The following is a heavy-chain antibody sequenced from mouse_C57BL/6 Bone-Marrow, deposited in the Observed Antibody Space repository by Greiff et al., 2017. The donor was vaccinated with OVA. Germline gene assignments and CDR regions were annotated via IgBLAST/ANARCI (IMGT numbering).Heavy chain of an antibody. V-gene: IGHV5-17*01. J-gene: IGHJ3*01. D-gene: IGHD4-1*01. CDR1: GFTFSDYG. CDR2: ISSGSSTI. Sequence: DVMLVESGGGLVKPGGSLKLSCAASGFTFSDYGMHWARQAPEKGLEWVAYISSGSSTIYYADTVKGRFTISRDNAKNTLFLQMTSLRSEDTAMYYCARNWAPWFAYWGQGTLVTVSA. CDR3: ARNWAPWFAY.